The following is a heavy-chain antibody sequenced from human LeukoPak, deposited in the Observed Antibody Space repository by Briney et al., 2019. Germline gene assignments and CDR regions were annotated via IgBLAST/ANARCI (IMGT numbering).Heavy chain of an antibody. J-gene: IGHJ4*02. CDR1: GGSISSYY. CDR3: ARAPMVGEHDY. CDR2: IDTSGNT. Sequence: SETLSLTCTVSGGSISSYYWSWIRQPAGKGLEWIGRIDTSGNTNYKPSLKSRVTMSVDTSKNQFSLKLNSVTAADTAVYYCARAPMVGEHDYWGQGTLVTVSS. V-gene: IGHV4-4*07. D-gene: IGHD1-26*01.